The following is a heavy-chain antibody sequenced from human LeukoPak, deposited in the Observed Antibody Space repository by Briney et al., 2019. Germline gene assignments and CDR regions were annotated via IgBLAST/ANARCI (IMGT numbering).Heavy chain of an antibody. CDR1: GFTFSSYS. CDR2: ISSSSSYI. D-gene: IGHD5-24*01. V-gene: IGHV3-21*01. CDR3: ARRWLQSWAFDI. J-gene: IGHJ3*02. Sequence: SGGSLRLSCAASGFTFSSYSMNWVRQAPGKGLEWVSSISSSSSYIYYADSVKGRFTISRDNAKKLLYLHMNSLRAEDTAVYYCARRWLQSWAFDIWGQGTMVTVSS.